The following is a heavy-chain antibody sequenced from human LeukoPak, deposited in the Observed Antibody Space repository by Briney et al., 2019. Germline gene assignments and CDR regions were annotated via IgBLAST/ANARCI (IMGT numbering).Heavy chain of an antibody. J-gene: IGHJ5*02. V-gene: IGHV4-30-2*01. Sequence: PSETLSLTCAVSGGSISSGGYSWSWIRQPPGKGLEWIGYIYHSGSTYYNPSLKSRVTISVDTSKNQFSLKLSSVTAADTAVYYCARARITGTHATSNWFDPWGQGTLVTVSS. D-gene: IGHD1-20*01. CDR3: ARARITGTHATSNWFDP. CDR2: IYHSGST. CDR1: GGSISSGGYS.